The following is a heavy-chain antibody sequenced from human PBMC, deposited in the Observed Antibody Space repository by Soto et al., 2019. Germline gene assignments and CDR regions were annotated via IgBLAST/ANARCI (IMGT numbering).Heavy chain of an antibody. CDR3: ARDLGYSNSWFDP. Sequence: GGSLRLSCAASGFTFSSYSMNWVRQAPGKGLEWVSSISSSSSYIYYADSVKGRFTISRDNAKNSLYLQMNSLRAEDTDVYYCARDLGYSNSWFDPWGQGTLVTVSS. J-gene: IGHJ5*02. CDR1: GFTFSSYS. D-gene: IGHD4-4*01. V-gene: IGHV3-21*01. CDR2: ISSSSSYI.